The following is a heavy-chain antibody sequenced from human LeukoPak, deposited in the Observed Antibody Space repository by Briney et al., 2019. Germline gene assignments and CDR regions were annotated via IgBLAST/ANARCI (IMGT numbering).Heavy chain of an antibody. J-gene: IGHJ6*03. CDR2: IIPKFGTA. Sequence: ASVKVSCKPSGGTFSSYAISWVRQAPGQGLEWMGGIIPKFGTANSAQKFQGRVTITADKSTSTAYMELSSLRSEDTAVYYCAKAGYYGSGSPTYYYYMDVWGKGTTVIVSS. D-gene: IGHD3-10*01. V-gene: IGHV1-69*06. CDR1: GGTFSSYA. CDR3: AKAGYYGSGSPTYYYYMDV.